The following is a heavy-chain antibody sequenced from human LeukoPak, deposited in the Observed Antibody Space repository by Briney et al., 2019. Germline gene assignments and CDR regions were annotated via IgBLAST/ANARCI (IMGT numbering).Heavy chain of an antibody. D-gene: IGHD3-22*01. CDR2: INHSGST. CDR3: ARGKGPDSSGFDY. J-gene: IGHJ4*02. Sequence: SETLSLTCAVYDGSFSGYYWSWIRQPPGKGLEWIGEINHSGSTNYNPSLKSRVTISVDTSKNQFSLKLSSVTAADTAVYYCARGKGPDSSGFDYWGQGTLVTVSS. V-gene: IGHV4-34*01. CDR1: DGSFSGYY.